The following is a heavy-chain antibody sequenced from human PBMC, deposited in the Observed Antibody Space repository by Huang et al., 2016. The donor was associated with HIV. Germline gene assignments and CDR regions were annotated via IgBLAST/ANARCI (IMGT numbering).Heavy chain of an antibody. V-gene: IGHV3-30*18. D-gene: IGHD3-3*01. CDR3: VKDSPGVITIFGGDV. CDR2: ISYDGSEK. J-gene: IGHJ6*02. Sequence: QVQLVESGGGVVQPGRSLRLSCAASGFTFRQYAMDWVRQAPGKGLEWGALISYDGSEKYFGDSVKGRFTISRDNSKNMLYLQMNSLRPDDSAMYYCVKDSPGVITIFGGDVWGQGTTVTVSS. CDR1: GFTFRQYA.